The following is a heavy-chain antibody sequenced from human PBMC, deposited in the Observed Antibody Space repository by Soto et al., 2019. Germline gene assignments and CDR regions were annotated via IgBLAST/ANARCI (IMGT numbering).Heavy chain of an antibody. V-gene: IGHV1-3*01. Sequence: ASVKVSCKASGYTFTSYAMHWVRPAPGQRLEWMGWINAGNGNTKYSQKFQGRVTITRDTSASTAYMELSSLRSEDTAVYYCARDGDIVVVPAATYGDAFDIWGQGTMVTVSS. D-gene: IGHD2-2*01. CDR2: INAGNGNT. CDR1: GYTFTSYA. J-gene: IGHJ3*02. CDR3: ARDGDIVVVPAATYGDAFDI.